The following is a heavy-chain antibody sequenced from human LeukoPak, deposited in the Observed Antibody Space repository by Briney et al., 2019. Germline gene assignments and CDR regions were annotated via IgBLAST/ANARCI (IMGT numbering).Heavy chain of an antibody. CDR1: GFTFGDYA. CDR3: TKSGTAIVGTTAAYYFDY. D-gene: IGHD1-26*01. J-gene: IGHJ4*02. CDR2: IRSKAYGGTA. Sequence: HPGGSLRLSCTASGFTFGDYAMSWVRQAPGKGLEWVGFIRSKAYGGTAKYAASVKGRFTISRDDSKSIAYLQMNSLKTEDTAVYYCTKSGTAIVGTTAAYYFDYWGQGTLVTVSS. V-gene: IGHV3-49*04.